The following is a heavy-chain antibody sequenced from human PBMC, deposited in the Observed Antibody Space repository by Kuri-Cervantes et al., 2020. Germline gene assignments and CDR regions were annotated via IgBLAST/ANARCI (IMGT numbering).Heavy chain of an antibody. V-gene: IGHV4-39*07. D-gene: IGHD3-10*01. CDR3: ARATEKVYYYGSGPLDY. J-gene: IGHJ4*02. CDR1: GGSISSSSYY. CDR2: IYYSGST. Sequence: SETLSLTCTVSGGSISSSSYYWGWIRQPPGKGLEWIGSIYYSGSTYYNPSLKSRVTISVDTSKNQFSLKLSSVTAADTAVYYCARATEKVYYYGSGPLDYWGQGTLVTVSS.